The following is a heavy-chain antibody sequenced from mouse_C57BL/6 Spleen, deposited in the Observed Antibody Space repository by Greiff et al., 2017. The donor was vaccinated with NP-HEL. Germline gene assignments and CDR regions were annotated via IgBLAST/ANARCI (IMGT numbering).Heavy chain of an antibody. Sequence: VQLQQPGTELVKPGASVKLSCKASGYTFTSYWMHWVKQRPGQGLEWIGNINPSNGGTNYNEKFKSKATLTVDKSSSTAYMQLSSLTFEDSAVYYCARCTIVTHWYFDVWGTGTTVTVSS. V-gene: IGHV1-53*01. CDR1: GYTFTSYW. CDR2: INPSNGGT. CDR3: ARCTIVTHWYFDV. J-gene: IGHJ1*03. D-gene: IGHD2-5*01.